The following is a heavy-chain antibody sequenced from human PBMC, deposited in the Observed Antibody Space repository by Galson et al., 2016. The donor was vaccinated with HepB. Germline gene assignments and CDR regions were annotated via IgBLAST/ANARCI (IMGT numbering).Heavy chain of an antibody. CDR1: GFTFSDHY. J-gene: IGHJ4*02. CDR2: TRNKAISYST. V-gene: IGHV3-72*01. Sequence: SLRLSCAASGFTFSDHYMDWVRQAPGKGLEWVGRTRNKAISYSTEYAASVKGRFTISRDDSKNSLYLQMNSLKTEDTAVYYCARDSGTYEIDYWGQGTLVTVSS. CDR3: ARDSGTYEIDY. D-gene: IGHD1-26*01.